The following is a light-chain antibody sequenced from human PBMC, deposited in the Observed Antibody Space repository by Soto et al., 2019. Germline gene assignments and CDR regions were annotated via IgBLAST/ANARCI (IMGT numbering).Light chain of an antibody. CDR1: QSISSY. CDR2: AAS. V-gene: IGKV1-39*01. J-gene: IGKJ1*01. Sequence: DIQMTQSPSSLSASVGDRVTMTCRASQSISSYLNWYQQKPGKAPKLLIYAASSLQSGVPSRFSGSGSATDFTLTISSLQPEDFATYYCQQSYSTPWTFGQGTKVEI. CDR3: QQSYSTPWT.